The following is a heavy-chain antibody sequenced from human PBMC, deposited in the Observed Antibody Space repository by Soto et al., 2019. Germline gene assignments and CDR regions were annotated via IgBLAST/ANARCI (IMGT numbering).Heavy chain of an antibody. CDR3: ARVGRYDFWSGYYYYYYGMDV. Sequence: GGSLRLSCAASGFTFSSYWMSWVRQAPGKGLEWVANIKQDGSEKYYVDFVKGRFTISRDNAKNSLYLQMNSLRAEDTAVYYCARVGRYDFWSGYYYYYYGMDVWGQGTTVTVSS. V-gene: IGHV3-7*01. CDR1: GFTFSSYW. J-gene: IGHJ6*02. D-gene: IGHD3-3*01. CDR2: IKQDGSEK.